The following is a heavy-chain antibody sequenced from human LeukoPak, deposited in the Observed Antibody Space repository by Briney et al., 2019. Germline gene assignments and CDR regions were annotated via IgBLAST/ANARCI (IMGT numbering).Heavy chain of an antibody. J-gene: IGHJ4*02. CDR2: INHSGST. D-gene: IGHD3-10*01. Sequence: SETLSLTCAVYGGSFSGYYWSRIRQPPGKGLEWIGEINHSGSTNYNPSLKSRVAISVDTSKNQFSLKLSSVTAADTAVYYCARRRARAVRGVILGTVLIDYWGQGTLAPVSS. CDR3: ARRRARAVRGVILGTVLIDY. V-gene: IGHV4-34*01. CDR1: GGSFSGYY.